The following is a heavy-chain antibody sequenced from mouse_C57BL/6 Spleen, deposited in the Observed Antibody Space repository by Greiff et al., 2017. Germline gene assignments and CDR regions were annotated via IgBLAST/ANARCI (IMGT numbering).Heavy chain of an antibody. V-gene: IGHV1-54*01. CDR3: ARGYGNYGFAY. D-gene: IGHD2-1*01. CDR2: INPGSGGT. J-gene: IGHJ3*01. CDR1: GYAFTNYL. Sequence: QVHVKQSGAELVRPGTSVKVSCTASGYAFTNYLIEWVKQRPGQGLEWIGVINPGSGGTNYNEKFKGKATLTADKSSSTAYMQLSSLTSEDSAVYFCARGYGNYGFAYWGQGTLVTGSA.